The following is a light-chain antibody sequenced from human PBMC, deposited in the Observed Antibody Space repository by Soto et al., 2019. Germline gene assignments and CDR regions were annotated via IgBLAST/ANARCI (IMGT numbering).Light chain of an antibody. CDR1: QTIAIY. V-gene: IGKV1-39*01. J-gene: IGKJ1*01. CDR3: QQSYNIPQT. CDR2: EAS. Sequence: DIQMTQSPSSLSASVGDTVTITCRASQTIAIYLNWYQQKPGKAPNLLIYEASSLQSGVPSRFTSRGSGTDFSLTISSLQPEDFATYYCQQSYNIPQTFGQGTRVEIK.